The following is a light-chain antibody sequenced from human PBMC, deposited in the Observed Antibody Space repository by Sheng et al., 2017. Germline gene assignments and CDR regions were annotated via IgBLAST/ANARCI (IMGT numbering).Light chain of an antibody. J-gene: IGLJ3*02. CDR2: DVS. CDR3: SSYTSSSTLV. Sequence: QSALTQPASVSGSPGQSITISCTGTSRDIGFYNYDSWYQQHPGKAPKLMIYDVSNRPSGVSNRFSGSKSGNTASLTISGLQAEDEADYYCSSYTSSSTLVFGGGTKLTVL. V-gene: IGLV2-14*01. CDR1: SRDIGFYNY.